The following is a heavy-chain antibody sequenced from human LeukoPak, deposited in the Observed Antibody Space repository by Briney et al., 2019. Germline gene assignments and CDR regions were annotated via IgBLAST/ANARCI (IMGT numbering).Heavy chain of an antibody. CDR2: INHSGST. D-gene: IGHD1/OR15-1a*01. Sequence: GSLRLSCAASGFTFSNYAMSWVRQAPGKGLEWIGEINHSGSTNYNPSLKSRVTISVDTSKNQFSLKLSSVTAADTAVYYCARDQGAGNNWYYFDYWGQGTLVTVSS. CDR3: ARDQGAGNNWYYFDY. CDR1: GFTFSNYA. V-gene: IGHV4-34*01. J-gene: IGHJ4*02.